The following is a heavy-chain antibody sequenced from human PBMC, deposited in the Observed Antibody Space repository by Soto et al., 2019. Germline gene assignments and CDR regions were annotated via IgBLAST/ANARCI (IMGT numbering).Heavy chain of an antibody. D-gene: IGHD1-26*01. CDR1: GFIFSSYG. J-gene: IGHJ4*02. CDR3: ARAGHHVVGQDAFSFDY. CDR2: VSDDGGTT. Sequence: QVRLVESGGGVVQPGRSLRLSCAASGFIFSSYGMHWVRQAPGKGLQWVAVVSDDGGTTYYAESVKGRFTVSRDSSKNTLYLQMNNLRTEDTAVYYCARAGHHVVGQDAFSFDYWGQGTLVTVSS. V-gene: IGHV3-30*03.